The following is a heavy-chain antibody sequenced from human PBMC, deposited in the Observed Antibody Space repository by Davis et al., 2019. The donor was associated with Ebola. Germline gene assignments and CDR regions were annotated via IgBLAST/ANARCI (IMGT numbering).Heavy chain of an antibody. CDR1: GGSISSYY. CDR2: IYYSGST. J-gene: IGHJ5*02. V-gene: IGHV4-59*01. CDR3: AREATWFDP. Sequence: SETLSLTCTVSGGSISSYYWSWIRQPPGKGLEWIGYIYYSGSTNYNPSLKSRVTISVDTSKNQFSLKLSSVTAADTAVYYCAREATWFDPWGQGTLVTVSS. D-gene: IGHD1-26*01.